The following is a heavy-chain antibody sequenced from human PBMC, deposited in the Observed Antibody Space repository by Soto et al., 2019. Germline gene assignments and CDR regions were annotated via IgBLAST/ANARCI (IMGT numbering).Heavy chain of an antibody. CDR1: GGSISSSNW. V-gene: IGHV4-4*02. J-gene: IGHJ6*02. D-gene: IGHD4-4*01. CDR2: TYHSGST. Sequence: PSETMSVTCVVSGGSISSSNWWSCVRQPPGKGLEWIGETYHSGSTNHNPSFKSRVTISVDNPKKQFSLKLTSVTAADTAVYYCARISREYSHNGRFYYYGMDVWGQGTTVTVSS. CDR3: ARISREYSHNGRFYYYGMDV.